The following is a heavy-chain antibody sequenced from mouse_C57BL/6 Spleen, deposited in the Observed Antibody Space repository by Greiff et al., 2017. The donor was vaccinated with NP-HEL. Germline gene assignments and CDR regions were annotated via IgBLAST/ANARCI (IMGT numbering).Heavy chain of an antibody. CDR1: GYTFTSYW. Sequence: QVQLKQPGAELVKPGASVKLSCKASGYTFTSYWMHWVKQRPGRGLEWIGRIDPNSGGTKYNEKFKSKATLTVDKPSSTAYMQLSSLTSEDSAVYYCARRDYSNWGYFDVWGTGTTVTVSS. V-gene: IGHV1-72*01. CDR2: IDPNSGGT. D-gene: IGHD2-5*01. J-gene: IGHJ1*03. CDR3: ARRDYSNWGYFDV.